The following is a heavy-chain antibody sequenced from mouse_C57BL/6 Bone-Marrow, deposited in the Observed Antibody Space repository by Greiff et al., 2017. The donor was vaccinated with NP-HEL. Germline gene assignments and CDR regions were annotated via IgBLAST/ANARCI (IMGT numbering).Heavy chain of an antibody. CDR3: VYYDYDGYFDV. CDR2: IDPSDSYT. CDR1: GYTFTSYW. D-gene: IGHD2-4*01. Sequence: QVQLQQPGAELVMPGASVKLSCKASGYTFTSYWMHWVKQRPGQGLEWIGEIDPSDSYTNYNQKFKGKSTLTVDKSSSTVNMQLSSLTSEDSAVYYCVYYDYDGYFDVWGTGTTVTVSS. J-gene: IGHJ1*03. V-gene: IGHV1-69*01.